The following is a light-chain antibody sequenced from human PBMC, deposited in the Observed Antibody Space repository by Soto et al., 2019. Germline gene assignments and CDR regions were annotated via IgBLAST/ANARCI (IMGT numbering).Light chain of an antibody. CDR2: EGS. CDR3: CLYAGSSTSVV. V-gene: IGLV2-23*01. Sequence: QSVVTQPASVSGSPGQSITISCTGTSSDVGSYNLVSWYQQHPGKAPKLMIYEGSKRPSGVSNRFSGSKSGNTASLTISGLQAEDVAHYYCCLYAGSSTSVVFGGGTKLTVL. CDR1: SSDVGSYNL. J-gene: IGLJ2*01.